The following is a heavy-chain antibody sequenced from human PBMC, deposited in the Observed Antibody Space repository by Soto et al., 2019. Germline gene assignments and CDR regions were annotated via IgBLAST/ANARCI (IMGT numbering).Heavy chain of an antibody. Sequence: EVQLVESGGGLVKPGGSLRLSCAASGFTFSSYSMNWVRQAPGKGLEWVSSISSSSYIYYADSVKGRFTISRDNAKNSLYLQMNSLRAEDTAVYYCARDPGLDGYDPLLFDYWGQGTLVTVSS. D-gene: IGHD5-12*01. CDR2: ISSSSYI. CDR1: GFTFSSYS. J-gene: IGHJ4*02. V-gene: IGHV3-21*01. CDR3: ARDPGLDGYDPLLFDY.